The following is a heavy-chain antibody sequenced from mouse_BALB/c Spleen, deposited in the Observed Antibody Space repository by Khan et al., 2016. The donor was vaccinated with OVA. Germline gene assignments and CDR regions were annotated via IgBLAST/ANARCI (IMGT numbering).Heavy chain of an antibody. D-gene: IGHD2-1*01. CDR1: GFSLTIYG. CDR3: AKFEYHGNFYAMDY. V-gene: IGHV2-3*01. CDR2: IWGDGST. Sequence: VQLQQSGPGLVAPSQSLSITCTVLGFSLTIYGVNWVRQPPGKGLEWLGVIWGDGSTNYHSALISSLSISKDNSKSQVFLKLNSLQTDDTATYYCAKFEYHGNFYAMDYWGQGTSVTVSS. J-gene: IGHJ4*01.